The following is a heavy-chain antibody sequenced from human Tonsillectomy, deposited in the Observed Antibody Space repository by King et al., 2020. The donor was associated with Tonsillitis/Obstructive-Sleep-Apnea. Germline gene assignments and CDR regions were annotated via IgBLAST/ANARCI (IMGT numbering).Heavy chain of an antibody. CDR2: IYYSGST. CDR3: ASEPDVVVPAAAIDY. D-gene: IGHD2-2*01. CDR1: GGSISSSSYY. V-gene: IGHV4-39*01. Sequence: QLQESGPGLVKPSETLSLTCTVSGGSISSSSYYWGWFRQPPGKGLAWIGSIYYSGSTYYNPSLKSRVTISVDTSKNQFSLKLSSVTAADTAVYYCASEPDVVVPAAAIDYWGQGTLVTVSS. J-gene: IGHJ4*02.